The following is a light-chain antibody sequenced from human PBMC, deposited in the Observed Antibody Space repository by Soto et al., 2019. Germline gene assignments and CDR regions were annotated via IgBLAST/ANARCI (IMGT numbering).Light chain of an antibody. CDR1: QSVRSN. Sequence: EILLTQSPATRSVSPGERATLSCRASQSVRSNLAWYQQKPGQGPRLLIFGASTRATNIPARFSGSGSGTEFTLTISSLQSEDFAVYYCQEYINWPSLTFGGGTKVDIK. J-gene: IGKJ4*01. CDR3: QEYINWPSLT. CDR2: GAS. V-gene: IGKV3-15*01.